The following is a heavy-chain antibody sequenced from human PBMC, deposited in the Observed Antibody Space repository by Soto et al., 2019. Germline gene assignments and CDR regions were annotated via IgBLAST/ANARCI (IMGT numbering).Heavy chain of an antibody. CDR3: AKDQGSSWYEIDY. Sequence: HPGGSLRLSSAASGFTFSNYAVTWVRQAPGKGLEWVSTISGSGGSTYYADSVKGRFTISRDNSKNTLYLQMNSLRAEDTAVYYCAKDQGSSWYEIDYWGQGTLVTVSS. CDR1: GFTFSNYA. D-gene: IGHD6-13*01. J-gene: IGHJ4*02. V-gene: IGHV3-23*01. CDR2: ISGSGGST.